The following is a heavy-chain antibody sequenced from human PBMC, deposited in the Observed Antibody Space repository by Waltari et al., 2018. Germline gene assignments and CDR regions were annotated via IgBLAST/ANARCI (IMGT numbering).Heavy chain of an antibody. D-gene: IGHD5-12*01. CDR3: AKDPRGGYSGYVPDY. J-gene: IGHJ4*02. CDR2: ISGSGGST. V-gene: IGHV3-23*01. CDR1: GFTFSSYA. Sequence: EVQLLESGGGLVQPGGSLRLSCAASGFTFSSYAMSWVRRAPGKGLEWVSAISGSGGSTYYADSVKGRFTISRDNSKDTLYLQMNSLRAEDTAVYYCAKDPRGGYSGYVPDYWGQGTLVTVSS.